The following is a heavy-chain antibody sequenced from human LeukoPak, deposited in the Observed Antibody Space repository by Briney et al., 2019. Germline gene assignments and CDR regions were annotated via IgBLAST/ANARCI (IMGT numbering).Heavy chain of an antibody. CDR3: ARIPGYSYGQIDY. V-gene: IGHV4-31*03. Sequence: SQTLSLTCTVSGGSISSGGYYWSWIRQHPGKGLEWIGYIYYSGSTYYNPSLKSRVTISVDTSKNQFSLKLSSVTTADTAVYYCARIPGYSYGQIDYWGQGTLVTVSS. J-gene: IGHJ4*02. CDR2: IYYSGST. CDR1: GGSISSGGYY. D-gene: IGHD5-18*01.